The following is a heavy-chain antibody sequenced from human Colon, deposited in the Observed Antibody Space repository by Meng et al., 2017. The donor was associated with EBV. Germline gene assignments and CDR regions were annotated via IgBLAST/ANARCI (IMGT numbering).Heavy chain of an antibody. D-gene: IGHD5-18*01. CDR3: ARGGYYSFNY. Sequence: QWRLQGSGPGLVKPSETLSLTCAVSGGSISSVYWWTWVRQSPGKGLEWIGEIYHSGSTNYNPSLKSRVTISVDKSKNQFSLKLTSVTAADTAVYYCARGGYYSFNYWGQRTLVTVSS. CDR1: GGSISSVYW. CDR2: IYHSGST. J-gene: IGHJ4*02. V-gene: IGHV4-4*02.